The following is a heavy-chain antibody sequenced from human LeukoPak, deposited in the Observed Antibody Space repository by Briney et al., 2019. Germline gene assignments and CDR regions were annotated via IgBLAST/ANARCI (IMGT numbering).Heavy chain of an antibody. CDR1: GGTFSSYA. CDR2: IIPIFGTA. J-gene: IGHJ4*02. V-gene: IGHV1-69*13. D-gene: IGHD2-2*01. Sequence: HGASVKVSRKASGGTFSSYAISWVRQAPGQGLEWMGGIIPIFGTANYAQKFQGRVTITADESTSTAYMELSSLRSEDTAVYYCAREHGSTSCPLGYWGQGTLVTVSS. CDR3: AREHGSTSCPLGY.